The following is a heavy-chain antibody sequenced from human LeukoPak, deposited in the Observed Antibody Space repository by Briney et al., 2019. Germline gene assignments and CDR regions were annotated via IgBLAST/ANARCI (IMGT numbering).Heavy chain of an antibody. CDR2: ISGSAGST. Sequence: PGGSLRLSCAASGFTFSSYAMNWVRQAPGKGLEWVSTISGSAGSTYYADSVKGRFTISRDNSKNTLFLHMNSLRAEDTAVYYCAKDGSGNYYAFLEGTYFDYWGQGTLVTVSS. J-gene: IGHJ4*02. V-gene: IGHV3-23*01. CDR1: GFTFSSYA. D-gene: IGHD1-26*01. CDR3: AKDGSGNYYAFLEGTYFDY.